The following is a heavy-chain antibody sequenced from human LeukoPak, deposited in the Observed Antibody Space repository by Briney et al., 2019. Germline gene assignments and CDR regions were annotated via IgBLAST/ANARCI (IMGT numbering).Heavy chain of an antibody. V-gene: IGHV3-23*01. CDR3: AKDVGRMGELSYFDY. D-gene: IGHD3-16*02. CDR2: ISGSGGST. CDR1: GLTFRTYA. Sequence: SLRLSCAASGLTFRTYAMTWVRQAPGKGLEWGSRISGSGGSTYYADPVKGRFTIPRDKSKNTLYLQMRSLSAEDTAVYYCAKDVGRMGELSYFDYWGQGTLVTVSS. J-gene: IGHJ4*02.